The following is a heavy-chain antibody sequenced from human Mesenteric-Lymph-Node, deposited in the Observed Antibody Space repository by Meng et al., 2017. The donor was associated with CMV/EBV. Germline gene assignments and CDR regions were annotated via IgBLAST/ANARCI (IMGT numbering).Heavy chain of an antibody. Sequence: GESLKISCTASEFSFKDYAMTWVRQAPGKGLEWVSAINDSGGSTYYADSVKGRFTISRDNSKNTLYLLMNSLRAEDTAVYYCAKDKYGSGTNWFDPWGQGTLVTVSS. CDR2: INDSGGST. CDR1: EFSFKDYA. CDR3: AKDKYGSGTNWFDP. D-gene: IGHD3-10*01. V-gene: IGHV3-23*01. J-gene: IGHJ5*02.